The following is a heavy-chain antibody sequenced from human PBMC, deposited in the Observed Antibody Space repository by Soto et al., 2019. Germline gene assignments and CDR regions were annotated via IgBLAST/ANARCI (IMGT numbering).Heavy chain of an antibody. Sequence: QVQLVESGGGVVQPGRSLRLSCAASGFTFSNYGMHWVRQAPGKGLEWVALIWYDGSNTYYADSVKGRFTISRDNSKNTLFLQMNSLSAEDTAVYYCASTTATTFVWYFDLWGRGTQVTVSS. J-gene: IGHJ2*01. V-gene: IGHV3-33*01. CDR1: GFTFSNYG. CDR2: IWYDGSNT. D-gene: IGHD4-17*01. CDR3: ASTTATTFVWYFDL.